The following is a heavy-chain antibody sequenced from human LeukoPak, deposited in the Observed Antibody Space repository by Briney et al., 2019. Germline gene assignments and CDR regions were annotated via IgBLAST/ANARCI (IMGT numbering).Heavy chain of an antibody. Sequence: SVKVSCKASGGTFSSYAISWVRQAPGQGLEWMGGIIPICGTANYAQKFQGRVTITTDESTSTAYMELSSLRSEDTAVYYCARFRDGRYYYMDVWGKGTTVTVSS. CDR2: IIPICGTA. D-gene: IGHD5-24*01. CDR1: GGTFSSYA. CDR3: ARFRDGRYYYMDV. J-gene: IGHJ6*03. V-gene: IGHV1-69*05.